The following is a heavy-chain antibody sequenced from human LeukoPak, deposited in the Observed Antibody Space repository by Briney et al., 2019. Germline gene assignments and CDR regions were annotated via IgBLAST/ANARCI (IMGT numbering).Heavy chain of an antibody. Sequence: GESLKISCKGSGYSFTSYWIGWVRQMPGKGLEWMGIIYPGDSDTRYSPSFQGQVTISADKSISTAYLQWGSLKASDTAMYYCARCGGDLYSGSYSDYWGQGTLVTVSS. J-gene: IGHJ4*02. CDR3: ARCGGDLYSGSYSDY. CDR1: GYSFTSYW. V-gene: IGHV5-51*01. D-gene: IGHD1-26*01. CDR2: IYPGDSDT.